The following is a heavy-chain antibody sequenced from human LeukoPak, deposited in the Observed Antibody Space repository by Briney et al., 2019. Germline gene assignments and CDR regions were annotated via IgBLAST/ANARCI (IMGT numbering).Heavy chain of an antibody. CDR1: SYTFTSYG. V-gene: IGHV1-18*01. CDR3: ARDFSSVRADAFDI. CDR2: ISAYNGNT. J-gene: IGHJ3*02. D-gene: IGHD6-13*01. Sequence: GASVKVSCKASSYTFTSYGISWVRQAPGQGLEWMGWISAYNGNTNYAQKLQGRVTMTTDTSTSTAYMELRSLRSDDTAVYYCARDFSSVRADAFDIWGQGTMVTVSS.